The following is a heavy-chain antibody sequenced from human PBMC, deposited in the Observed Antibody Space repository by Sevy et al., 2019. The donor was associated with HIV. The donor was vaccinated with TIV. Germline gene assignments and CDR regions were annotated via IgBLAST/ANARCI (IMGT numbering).Heavy chain of an antibody. V-gene: IGHV1-69*13. Sequence: GSSVKVSCKASGGTFSSYGISWVRQAPGQGLEWMGGIIPILGTVNYAQKFQGRVTITADESTKTAYMELSSLRSEDTAVYYCARGGGNGWYYFDYWGQETLVTVSS. CDR2: IIPILGTV. J-gene: IGHJ4*02. D-gene: IGHD6-19*01. CDR3: ARGGGNGWYYFDY. CDR1: GGTFSSYG.